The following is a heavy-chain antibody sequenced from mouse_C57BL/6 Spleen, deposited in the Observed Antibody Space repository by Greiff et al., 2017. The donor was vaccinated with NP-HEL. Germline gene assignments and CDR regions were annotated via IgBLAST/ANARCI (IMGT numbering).Heavy chain of an antibody. CDR2: IRNKANGYTT. J-gene: IGHJ1*03. V-gene: IGHV7-3*01. CDR1: GFTFTDYY. Sequence: EVQRVESGGGLVQPGGSLSLSCAASGFTFTDYYLRWVRQPPGKALEWLGFIRNKANGYTTEYSASVKGRFTISRDNSQSILYLQMNALRAEDSATYYCARRPRDWYFDVWGTGTTVTVSS. CDR3: ARRPRDWYFDV. D-gene: IGHD3-3*01.